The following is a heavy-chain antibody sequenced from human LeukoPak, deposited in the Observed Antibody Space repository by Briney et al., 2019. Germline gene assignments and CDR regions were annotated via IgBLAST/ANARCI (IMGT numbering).Heavy chain of an antibody. D-gene: IGHD3-22*01. CDR3: ARDNDNSGQDAFDI. J-gene: IGHJ3*02. V-gene: IGHV4-30-4*01. CDR2: IYYSGNT. CDR1: GGSIRSGDYY. Sequence: PSETLSLTCTVSGGSIRSGDYYWSWIRQPPGKGLEWIGYIYYSGNTYYNPSLKSRVTISVDTSKNQFSLKLSSVTAAGTAVYYCARDNDNSGQDAFDIWGQGTMVSVSS.